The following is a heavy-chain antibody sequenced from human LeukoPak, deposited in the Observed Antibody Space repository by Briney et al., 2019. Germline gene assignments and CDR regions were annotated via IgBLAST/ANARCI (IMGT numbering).Heavy chain of an antibody. V-gene: IGHV3-21*01. Sequence: GGSLRLSCAASGFTFSSYSMNWVRQAPGKGLEWVSSISSSSYIYYADSVKGRFTISRDNANNSLYLQMNSLRAEDTAVYYCARDLRDILTGPRRGMDVWGQGTTVTVSS. CDR2: ISSSSYI. CDR1: GFTFSSYS. CDR3: ARDLRDILTGPRRGMDV. J-gene: IGHJ6*02. D-gene: IGHD3-9*01.